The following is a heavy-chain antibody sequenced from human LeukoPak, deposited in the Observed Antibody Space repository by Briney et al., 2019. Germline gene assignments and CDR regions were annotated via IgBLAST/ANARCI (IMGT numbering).Heavy chain of an antibody. CDR1: GGSISSYY. D-gene: IGHD1-14*01. V-gene: IGHV4-59*08. J-gene: IGHJ3*02. Sequence: SETLSLTCTVSGGSISSYYWSWIRQPPGKGLEWIGYIYYSGSTNYNPSLKSRVTISVDTSKNQFSLKLSSVTAADTAVYYCARGRWGVTGAFDIWGQGTMVTVSS. CDR3: ARGRWGVTGAFDI. CDR2: IYYSGST.